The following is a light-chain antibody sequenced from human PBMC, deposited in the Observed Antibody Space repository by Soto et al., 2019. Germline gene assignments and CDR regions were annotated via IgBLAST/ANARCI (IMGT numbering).Light chain of an antibody. CDR3: QTWGTGIVV. CDR2: LNSDGSH. V-gene: IGLV4-69*01. Sequence: QPVLTQSPSASASLGAAVKLTCTLSSGHNNYAIAWHQQQPEKGPRYLMKLNSDGSHSKGDGIPDRFSGSSSGTERYLTISRLQSEDEADYYCQTWGTGIVVFGGGTKLTVL. J-gene: IGLJ2*01. CDR1: SGHNNYA.